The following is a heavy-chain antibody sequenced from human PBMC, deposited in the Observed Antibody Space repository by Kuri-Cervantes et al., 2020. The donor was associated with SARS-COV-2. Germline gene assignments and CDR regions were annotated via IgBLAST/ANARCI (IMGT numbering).Heavy chain of an antibody. CDR2: ISGSGGST. V-gene: IGHV3-23*01. Sequence: GESLKISCAASGFTFSSYSMNWVRQAPGKGLEWVSAISGSGGSTYYADSVKGRFTISRDNSKNTLYLQMNSLRAEDTAVYYCARVPGIAAAVGYYFDYWGQGALGTVSS. J-gene: IGHJ4*02. D-gene: IGHD6-13*01. CDR1: GFTFSSYS. CDR3: ARVPGIAAAVGYYFDY.